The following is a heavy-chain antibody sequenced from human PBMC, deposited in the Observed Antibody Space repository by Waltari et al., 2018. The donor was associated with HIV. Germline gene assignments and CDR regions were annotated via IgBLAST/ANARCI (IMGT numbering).Heavy chain of an antibody. CDR1: GYTFTNYD. V-gene: IGHV1-8*01. CDR3: ARGLGGSGSSYDYYFDY. J-gene: IGHJ4*02. Sequence: QVQLVQSGAEVKKPGASVKVSCKASGYTFTNYDINWVRQATGQGLEWMGWVNPNRGNTDYAQKFQGRVTMTSNTSIRTVYMELSSLRSEDTAVYYCARGLGGSGSSYDYYFDYWGQGTLLTVSS. CDR2: VNPNRGNT. D-gene: IGHD3-10*01.